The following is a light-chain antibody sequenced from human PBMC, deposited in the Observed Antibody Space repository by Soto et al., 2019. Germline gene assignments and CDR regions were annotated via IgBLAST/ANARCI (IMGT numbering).Light chain of an antibody. CDR1: ISDIGSYDR. CDR2: DVR. Sequence: QSALTQPPSASGSPGQSVTISCTGTISDIGSYDRVSWYQQPPGKAPKVIIYDVRNRPSGVSYRFSGSKSGNTASLTISGLQAEDEADYYCTSYTSSYTYVFGSGTKVTVL. V-gene: IGLV2-18*02. CDR3: TSYTSSYTYV. J-gene: IGLJ1*01.